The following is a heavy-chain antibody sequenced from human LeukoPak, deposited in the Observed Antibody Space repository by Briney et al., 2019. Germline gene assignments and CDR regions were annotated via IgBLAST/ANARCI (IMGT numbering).Heavy chain of an antibody. D-gene: IGHD6-19*01. CDR3: ARDGSIIAVAETKYYYYYYMDV. Sequence: ASVKVSCKASGYTSTSYGISWVRQAPGQGLEWMGWISAYNGNTNYAQKLQGRVTMTTDTSTSTAYMELRSLRSDDTAVYYCARDGSIIAVAETKYYYYYYMDVWGKGTTVTVSS. CDR2: ISAYNGNT. V-gene: IGHV1-18*01. J-gene: IGHJ6*03. CDR1: GYTSTSYG.